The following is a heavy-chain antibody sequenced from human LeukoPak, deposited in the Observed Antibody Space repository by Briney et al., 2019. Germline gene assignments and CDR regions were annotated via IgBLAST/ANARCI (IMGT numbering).Heavy chain of an antibody. Sequence: PSQTLSLTCTVSGGSISSGSYYWSWIRQPAGKGLEWIGRIYSSGSTNYNPSLKSRVTISVDTSKNQFSLKLSSVTAADTAVYYCARFFSYGLFDYWGQGTLVTVSS. J-gene: IGHJ4*02. CDR1: GGSISSGSYY. V-gene: IGHV4-61*02. CDR3: ARFFSYGLFDY. CDR2: IYSSGST. D-gene: IGHD5-18*01.